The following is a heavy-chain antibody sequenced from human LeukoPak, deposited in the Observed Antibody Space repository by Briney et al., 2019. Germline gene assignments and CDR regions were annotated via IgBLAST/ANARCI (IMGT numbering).Heavy chain of an antibody. Sequence: SETLSLTCTVSGGSITSYYWSWIRQSPAKGLEWIGHTYYSRSTNYSPSLKRRVTLSIDTSRKQFSLTVTSVTAAATAMYYCPKWSDYANAFDIWGQGTVVIVSS. CDR2: TYYSRST. CDR1: GGSITSYY. CDR3: PKWSDYANAFDI. V-gene: IGHV4-59*03. D-gene: IGHD4/OR15-4a*01. J-gene: IGHJ3*02.